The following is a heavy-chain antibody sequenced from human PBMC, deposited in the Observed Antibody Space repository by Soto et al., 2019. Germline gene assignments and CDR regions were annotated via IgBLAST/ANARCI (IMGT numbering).Heavy chain of an antibody. V-gene: IGHV5-51*01. CDR2: VFLGDSDA. J-gene: IGHJ5*02. Sequence: GESLKSSGKGSVGTLSDQWIGWVRHTPDKGLEWIGFVFLGDSDARYSPAFQGQVAMSADRSGTYLQWSSLKASDTGIYYCARRRGRCSDGVCYSWWFDPWGQGTRVTVSS. D-gene: IGHD2-8*01. CDR1: VGTLSDQW. CDR3: ARRRGRCSDGVCYSWWFDP.